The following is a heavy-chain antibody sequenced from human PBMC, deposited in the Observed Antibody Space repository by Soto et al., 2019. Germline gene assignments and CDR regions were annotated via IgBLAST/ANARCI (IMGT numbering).Heavy chain of an antibody. CDR2: TYYRAEWHN. J-gene: IGHJ4*02. CDR1: GDIVSSNSAA. D-gene: IGHD3-16*01. Sequence: QVQLQQSGPGLVKPSQTLSLTCVISGDIVSSNSAAWNWIRQSPSSGLEWLGRTYYRAEWHNDFPVSMRGRISVNPDTSKNQFSLQLNSVTPEDTAVYYCARAGTYASSAIDYWGQGALVTVSS. V-gene: IGHV6-1*01. CDR3: ARAGTYASSAIDY.